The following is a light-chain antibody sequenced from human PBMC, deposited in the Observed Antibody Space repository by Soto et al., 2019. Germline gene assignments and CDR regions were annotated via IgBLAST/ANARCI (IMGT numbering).Light chain of an antibody. Sequence: DIQMTQSPSSLSASVGDRVTITCRARQSISSYLNWYQQKPGKAPKLLIYAASSLQSGVPSRFSGSGYGTDFTLTISSLQPEDFATYYCQQSYSTPRTFGQGTKVDIK. CDR3: QQSYSTPRT. J-gene: IGKJ1*01. CDR2: AAS. CDR1: QSISSY. V-gene: IGKV1-39*01.